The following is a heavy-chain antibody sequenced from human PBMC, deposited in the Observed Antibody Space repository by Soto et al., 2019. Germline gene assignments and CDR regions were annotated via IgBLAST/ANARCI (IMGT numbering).Heavy chain of an antibody. D-gene: IGHD5-18*01. V-gene: IGHV1-69*06. CDR2: IIPIFGTA. Sequence: SVKVSCKASGGTFSSYAISWVRQAPGQGLEWMGGIIPIFGTANYAQKFQGRVTITADKSTSTAYMELSSLRSEDTAVYYCATLVDTAMVNTLRNYYYYGMDVWGQGTTVTVSS. CDR1: GGTFSSYA. CDR3: ATLVDTAMVNTLRNYYYYGMDV. J-gene: IGHJ6*02.